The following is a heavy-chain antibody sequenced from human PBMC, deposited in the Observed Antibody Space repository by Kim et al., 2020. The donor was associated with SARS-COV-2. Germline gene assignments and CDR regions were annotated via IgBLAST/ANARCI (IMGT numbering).Heavy chain of an antibody. D-gene: IGHD6-19*01. V-gene: IGHV3-15*01. CDR3: TTVVAGTGSRVRRSDY. J-gene: IGHJ4*02. Sequence: PVKGRFTISRDDSKITLYLQMNSLKTEDTAVYYCTTVVAGTGSRVRRSDYWGQGTLVTVSS.